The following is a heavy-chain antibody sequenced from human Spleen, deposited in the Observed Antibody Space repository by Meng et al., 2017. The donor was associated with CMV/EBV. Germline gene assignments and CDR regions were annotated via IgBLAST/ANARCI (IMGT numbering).Heavy chain of an antibody. CDR3: AREGHSSSWYRYYYCGMDV. D-gene: IGHD6-13*01. CDR1: GGTFNSFA. V-gene: IGHV1-69*05. J-gene: IGHJ6*02. CDR2: IIPIFDTT. Sequence: SVKVSCKASGGTFNSFAFSWVRQAPGQGLEWMGGIIPIFDTTNYAQKFQDRVTITTDESTSIVYMELSSLRSEDTAVYYCAREGHSSSWYRYYYCGMDVWGQGTTVTVSS.